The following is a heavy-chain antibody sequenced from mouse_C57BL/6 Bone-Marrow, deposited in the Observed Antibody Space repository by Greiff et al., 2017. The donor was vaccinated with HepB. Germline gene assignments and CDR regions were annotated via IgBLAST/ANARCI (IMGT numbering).Heavy chain of an antibody. CDR3: ALTGGFDY. Sequence: QVQLQQSGAELVKPGASVKLSCKASGYTFTSYWMQWVKQRPGQGLEWIGEIDPSDSYTNYNQKFKGKATLTVDTSSSTAYMQLSSLTSEDSAVYYCALTGGFDYWGQGTTLTVSS. D-gene: IGHD1-1*01. J-gene: IGHJ2*01. V-gene: IGHV1-50*01. CDR1: GYTFTSYW. CDR2: IDPSDSYT.